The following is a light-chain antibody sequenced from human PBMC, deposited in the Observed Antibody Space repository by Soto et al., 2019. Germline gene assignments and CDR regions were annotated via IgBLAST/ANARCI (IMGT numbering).Light chain of an antibody. CDR3: QQHNSFSIT. Sequence: DIQMTQSPSSLSASLGDRVTISCRASQSISSYLNWYQQKPGKAPKLLIYKASSLESGVPSRFSGSGSGTEFTLTINSLQADDFATYYCQQHNSFSITFGQGTRLEIK. CDR1: QSISSY. J-gene: IGKJ5*01. CDR2: KAS. V-gene: IGKV1-5*03.